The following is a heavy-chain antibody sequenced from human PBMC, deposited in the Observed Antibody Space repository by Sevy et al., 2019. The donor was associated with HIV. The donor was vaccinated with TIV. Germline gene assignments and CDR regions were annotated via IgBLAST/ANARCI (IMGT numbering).Heavy chain of an antibody. J-gene: IGHJ4*02. D-gene: IGHD2-15*01. CDR1: GYTFNNYI. V-gene: IGHV1-3*04. CDR3: ARDFCSGGSCYSAFVY. Sequence: AYLKVSCKASGYTFNNYIMYWVRQAPGQSLECVGWVNTRTGDTKYSQKFQGRVSISSDTSASTTYMEFNTLRSEDTAVYYCARDFCSGGSCYSAFVYWGQGTLVTVSS. CDR2: VNTRTGDT.